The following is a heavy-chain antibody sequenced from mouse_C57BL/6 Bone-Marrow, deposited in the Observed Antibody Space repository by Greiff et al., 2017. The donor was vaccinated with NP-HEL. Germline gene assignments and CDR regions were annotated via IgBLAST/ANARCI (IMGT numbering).Heavy chain of an antibody. D-gene: IGHD2-1*01. CDR1: GFTFSSYA. Sequence: EVMLVESGEGLVKPGGSLKLSCAASGFTFSSYAMSWVRQTPEKRLEWVAYISSGGDYIYYADTVKGRFTISRDNARNTLYLQMSSLKAEDTAMDYCTRDRGIYYGNPAWFAYWGQGTLVTVSA. CDR2: ISSGGDYI. V-gene: IGHV5-9-1*02. CDR3: TRDRGIYYGNPAWFAY. J-gene: IGHJ3*01.